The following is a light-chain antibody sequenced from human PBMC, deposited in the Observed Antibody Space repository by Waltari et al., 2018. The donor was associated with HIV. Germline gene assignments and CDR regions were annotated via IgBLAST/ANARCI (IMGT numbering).Light chain of an antibody. Sequence: EIVLTQSPATLSLSPGERATLSCGASQTVSNNYLVWYQQKPGLAPRLLIYDASGRAAGVPDRFSGSGSGTNFTLTISRLEPEDFAVYYCHQFGSSTSYTFGQGTKVEIK. V-gene: IGKV3D-20*01. J-gene: IGKJ2*01. CDR1: QTVSNNY. CDR2: DAS. CDR3: HQFGSSTSYT.